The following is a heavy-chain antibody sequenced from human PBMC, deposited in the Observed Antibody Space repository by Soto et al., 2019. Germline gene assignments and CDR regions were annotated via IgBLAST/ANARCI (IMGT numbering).Heavy chain of an antibody. D-gene: IGHD6-13*01. CDR1: GFTFSSYS. CDR2: ISSSSSYI. Sequence: GGSLRLSCAASGFTFSSYSMNWVRQAPGKGLEWVSSISSSSSYIYYADSVKGRFTISRDNAKNSLYLQMNSLRAEDTAVYCCARRKDSSRSDAFAIWGQGTMVPVSS. CDR3: ARRKDSSRSDAFAI. V-gene: IGHV3-21*01. J-gene: IGHJ3*02.